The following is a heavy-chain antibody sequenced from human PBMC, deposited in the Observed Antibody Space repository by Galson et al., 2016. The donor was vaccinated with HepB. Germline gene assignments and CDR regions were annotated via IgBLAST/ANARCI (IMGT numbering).Heavy chain of an antibody. D-gene: IGHD2-21*02. J-gene: IGHJ5*02. CDR2: ISGSGGDT. Sequence: SLRLSCAASGITFTNYAMTWVRQAPGKGLEWVLTISGSGGDTYLADSVKGRFTISRDNSKNTLYLQMNSLRAEDTAVYYCARERSHIVVVTAFSRFDPWGQGTLVTVSS. CDR3: ARERSHIVVVTAFSRFDP. V-gene: IGHV3-23*01. CDR1: GITFTNYA.